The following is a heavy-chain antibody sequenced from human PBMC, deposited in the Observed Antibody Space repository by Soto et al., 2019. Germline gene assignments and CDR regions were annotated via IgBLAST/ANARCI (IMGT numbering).Heavy chain of an antibody. CDR3: ARNLFRGVFGMDV. CDR2: IYYSGST. CDR1: GGSTWSGGYY. Sequence: QVPLQESGPGLVKPSQTLSLTCTVSGGSTWSGGYYWSWIRQHPGKGLEWIGYIYYSGSTYYNPSLESRVIISVDRPKNQVSLKLSSVTAADTAVYYCARNLFRGVFGMDVWGQGTTVTVSS. J-gene: IGHJ6*02. V-gene: IGHV4-31*03. D-gene: IGHD3-10*01.